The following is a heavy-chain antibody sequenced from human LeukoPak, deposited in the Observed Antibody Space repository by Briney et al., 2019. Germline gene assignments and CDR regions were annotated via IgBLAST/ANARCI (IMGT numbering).Heavy chain of an antibody. Sequence: ASVKVSCKVSGYTLTELSMHWVRQAPGKGLEWMGGFDPEDGETIYAQKFQGRVTMTEDTSTDTAYMELSSLRSEDTAVYYCATGYCTNGVCLYPPNWFDPWGQGTLVTVSS. J-gene: IGHJ5*02. CDR2: FDPEDGET. CDR1: GYTLTELS. CDR3: ATGYCTNGVCLYPPNWFDP. D-gene: IGHD2-8*01. V-gene: IGHV1-24*01.